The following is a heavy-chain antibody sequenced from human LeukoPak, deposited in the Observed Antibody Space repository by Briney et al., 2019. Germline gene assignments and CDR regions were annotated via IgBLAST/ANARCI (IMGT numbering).Heavy chain of an antibody. D-gene: IGHD1-26*01. CDR2: IYHSGSA. CDR1: GYSISNGYY. Sequence: KPSETLSLTCTVSGYSISNGYYWGWIRQPPGKGLEWIGNIYHSGSAYYNPSLKSRVTISVDTSKNQFSLRLSSVTAADTAMYYCAKSGGYGLIDYWGQGTLVTVSS. V-gene: IGHV4-38-2*02. CDR3: AKSGGYGLIDY. J-gene: IGHJ4*02.